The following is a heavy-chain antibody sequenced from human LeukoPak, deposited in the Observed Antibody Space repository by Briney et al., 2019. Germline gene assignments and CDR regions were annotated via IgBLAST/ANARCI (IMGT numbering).Heavy chain of an antibody. Sequence: SETLSLTCTVSGGSISSYYWSWIRQPPGKGLEWIGYMYNSRSTNYNPSLKSRVTISVDTSKNQFSLKLSSVTAADTAVYYCARDKGGSYSGFDIWGQGTVVTVSS. CDR2: MYNSRST. CDR1: GGSISSYY. D-gene: IGHD1-26*01. V-gene: IGHV4-59*01. J-gene: IGHJ3*02. CDR3: ARDKGGSYSGFDI.